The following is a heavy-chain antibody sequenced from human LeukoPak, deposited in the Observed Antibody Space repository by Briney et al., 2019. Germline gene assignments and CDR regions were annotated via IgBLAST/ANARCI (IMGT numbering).Heavy chain of an antibody. CDR3: AKDKTHLGATNAQAALFDY. V-gene: IGHV3-23*01. Sequence: GGSLRLSCAASGFTFSSYAMSWVRQAPGKGLEWVSAISGSGGSTYYADSVKGRFTISRDNSKNTLYLQMNSLRAEDTAVYYCAKDKTHLGATNAQAALFDYWGQGTLVTVSS. CDR2: ISGSGGST. J-gene: IGHJ4*02. D-gene: IGHD1-26*01. CDR1: GFTFSSYA.